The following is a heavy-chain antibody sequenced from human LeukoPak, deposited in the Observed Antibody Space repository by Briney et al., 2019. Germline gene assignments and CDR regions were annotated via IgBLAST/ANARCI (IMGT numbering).Heavy chain of an antibody. Sequence: SETLSLTCTVSGGSISSYYWSWIRQPPGKGLEWIGYIYYSGSTNCNPSLKSRVTISVDTSKNQFSLKMRSVTAADTAVYYCARPTSKLGSFDYWGQGTLVTVSS. CDR3: ARPTSKLGSFDY. V-gene: IGHV4-59*08. CDR1: GGSISSYY. D-gene: IGHD2/OR15-2a*01. CDR2: IYYSGST. J-gene: IGHJ4*02.